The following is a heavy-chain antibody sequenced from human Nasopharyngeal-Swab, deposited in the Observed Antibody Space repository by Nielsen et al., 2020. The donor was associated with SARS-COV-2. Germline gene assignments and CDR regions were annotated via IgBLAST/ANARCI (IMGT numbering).Heavy chain of an antibody. V-gene: IGHV3-23*01. CDR2: ISGSGGST. J-gene: IGHJ4*02. CDR3: AKDPRNTAMVNYFDY. Sequence: GGSLRLSCAASGFTFSSYAMSWVRQAPGKGLEWVSAISGSGGSTYYANSVKGRFTISRDNSKNTLYLQMNSLRAEDTAVYYCAKDPRNTAMVNYFDYWGQGTLVTVSS. D-gene: IGHD5-18*01. CDR1: GFTFSSYA.